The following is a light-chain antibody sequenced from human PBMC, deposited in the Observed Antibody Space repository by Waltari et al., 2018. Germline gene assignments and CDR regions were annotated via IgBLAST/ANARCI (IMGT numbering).Light chain of an antibody. J-gene: IGLJ2*01. V-gene: IGLV2-23*02. CDR2: EVT. CDR1: SSDVGRYNL. CDR3: CSYAGASTHVV. Sequence: QSALTQPASVSGSPGHSITISCPGTSSDVGRYNLVSWYQQHPGKAPKLMIYEVTKRPSGVSNRFSGSKSGNTASLTISGLQAEDESDYYCCSYAGASTHVVFGGGTKVTVL.